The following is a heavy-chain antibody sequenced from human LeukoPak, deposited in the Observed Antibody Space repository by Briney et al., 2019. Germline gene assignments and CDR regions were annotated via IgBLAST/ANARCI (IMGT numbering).Heavy chain of an antibody. CDR2: LAYTGIS. Sequence: SETLSLTCTVSGASISRSYWIWIRQTPGKGLEWMGYLAYTGISTYNPSLKSRVTIPRDESKNQFSLHLTHVTAADTAVYYCARLPEGGYATSLGWLGPWGQGTRVTVSS. CDR3: ARLPEGGYATSLGWLGP. CDR1: GASISRSY. V-gene: IGHV4-59*08. D-gene: IGHD5-24*01. J-gene: IGHJ5*02.